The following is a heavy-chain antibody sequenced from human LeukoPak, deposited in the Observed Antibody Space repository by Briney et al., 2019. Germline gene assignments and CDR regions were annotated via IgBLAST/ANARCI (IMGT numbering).Heavy chain of an antibody. CDR1: GGSISSYY. CDR3: ARRYRDGYSHDAFDI. J-gene: IGHJ3*02. D-gene: IGHD5-24*01. CDR2: IYYSGST. Sequence: PSETLSLTCTVSGGSISSYYWSWIRQPPGKGREWIGYIYYSGSTNYNPSLKSRVTISVDTSKNQFSLKLSSVTAADTAVYYCARRYRDGYSHDAFDIWGQGTMVTVSS. V-gene: IGHV4-59*01.